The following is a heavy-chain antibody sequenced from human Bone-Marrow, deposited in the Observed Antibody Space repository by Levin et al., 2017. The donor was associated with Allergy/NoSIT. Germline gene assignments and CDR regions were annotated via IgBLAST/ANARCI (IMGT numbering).Heavy chain of an antibody. J-gene: IGHJ3*02. CDR1: GYTLTDLS. D-gene: IGHD2-21*02. Sequence: KSGGSLRLSCKVSGYTLTDLSFHWVRQAPGKGLEWMGGFDPEEGETIYAQKFQGRLTMTEDTSTDTAYMELSSLRSEDTAVYYCATEVGTGNRDAFDIWGQGTMVTVSS. V-gene: IGHV1-24*01. CDR2: FDPEEGET. CDR3: ATEVGTGNRDAFDI.